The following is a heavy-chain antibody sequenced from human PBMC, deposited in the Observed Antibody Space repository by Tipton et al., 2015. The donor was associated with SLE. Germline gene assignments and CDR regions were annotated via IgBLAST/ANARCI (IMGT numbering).Heavy chain of an antibody. CDR3: ARDLPSSGSMVRRAHDASDI. CDR1: GGSISSSS. J-gene: IGHJ3*02. V-gene: IGHV3-21*01. Sequence: LSLTCTVSGGSISSSSYYWGWIRQPPGKGLEWVSSISSSSSYIYYADSVKGRFTISRDNAKNSLYLQMNSLRAEDTAVYYCARDLPSSGSMVRRAHDASDIWGQGTMVTVSS. D-gene: IGHD3-10*01. CDR2: ISSSSSYI.